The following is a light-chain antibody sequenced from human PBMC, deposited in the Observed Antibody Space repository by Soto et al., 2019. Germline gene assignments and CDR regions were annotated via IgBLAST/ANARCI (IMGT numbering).Light chain of an antibody. CDR3: AAWDDSLSGRYV. J-gene: IGLJ1*01. Sequence: QSVLTQPPSASGTHGQRVTISCSGSSSNIGSNYVCWDQQLPGTAPKLLIYRDNQRPSGVPDRFSGSKSGTSASLAISGLRSDDEADYYCAAWDDSLSGRYVFGTGTKLTVL. CDR1: SSNIGSNY. CDR2: RDN. V-gene: IGLV1-47*01.